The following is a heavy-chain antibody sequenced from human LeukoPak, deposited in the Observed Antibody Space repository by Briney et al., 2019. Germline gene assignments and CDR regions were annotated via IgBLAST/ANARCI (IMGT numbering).Heavy chain of an antibody. D-gene: IGHD6-13*01. V-gene: IGHV4-38-2*01. CDR3: ATDSSSYPVGDY. CDR1: GYSISSGYY. J-gene: IGHJ4*02. CDR2: IYHSGST. Sequence: SETLSLTCAVSGYSISSGYYWGWIRQPPGKGLEWIGSIYHSGSTYYNPSLKSRVTISVDTSKNQFSLKLSSVTAADTAVYYCATDSSSYPVGDYWGQGTLVTVSS.